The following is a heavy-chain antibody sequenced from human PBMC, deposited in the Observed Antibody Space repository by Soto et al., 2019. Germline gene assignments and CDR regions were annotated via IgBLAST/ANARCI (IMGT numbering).Heavy chain of an antibody. CDR1: GFTFSSYA. CDR3: AKTRISMVRGVSDY. D-gene: IGHD3-10*01. V-gene: IGHV3-23*01. CDR2: ISNSGGTT. Sequence: VQLLESGGGLVQPGGSLRLSCAASGFTFSSYAMSWVRQAPGKGLEWVSVISNSGGTTYYADSVKGRFTISRDNSKNTLYLQMNSLRAEDTALYYCAKTRISMVRGVSDYWGQGTLVTVSS. J-gene: IGHJ4*02.